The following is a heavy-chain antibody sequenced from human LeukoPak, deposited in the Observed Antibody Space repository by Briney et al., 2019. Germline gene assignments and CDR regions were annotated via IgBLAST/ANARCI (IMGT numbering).Heavy chain of an antibody. CDR3: ARVNGDAHNKSDY. D-gene: IGHD5-24*01. V-gene: IGHV4-34*01. CDR1: GGSFSGYY. J-gene: IGHJ4*02. Sequence: KPSETLSLTCAVYGGSFSGYYWSWIRQPPGKGLEWIGEINHSGSTNYNPSLKSRVTISVDTSKNQFSLKLSSVTAADTAVYYCARVNGDAHNKSDYWGQGTLVTVSS. CDR2: INHSGST.